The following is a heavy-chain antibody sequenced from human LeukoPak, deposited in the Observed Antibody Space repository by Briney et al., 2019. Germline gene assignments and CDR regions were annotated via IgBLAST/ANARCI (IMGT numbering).Heavy chain of an antibody. CDR3: ARDCGYDFWSGYCAGYYYYYYMDV. Sequence: PGGSLRLSCAASGFTFDDYGMSWVRQVPGKGLEWVSGIDRNGGSTDYADSVKGRFTISRDNAKNSLYLQMNSLRAEDTAVYYCARDCGYDFWSGYCAGYYYYYYMDVWGKGTTVTVSS. J-gene: IGHJ6*03. CDR1: GFTFDDYG. V-gene: IGHV3-20*04. D-gene: IGHD3-3*01. CDR2: IDRNGGST.